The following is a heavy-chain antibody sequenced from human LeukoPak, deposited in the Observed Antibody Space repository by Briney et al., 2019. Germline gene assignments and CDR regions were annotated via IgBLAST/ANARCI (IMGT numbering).Heavy chain of an antibody. J-gene: IGHJ4*02. D-gene: IGHD4-17*01. CDR1: GHTFSGYY. Sequence: ASVKVSCKASGHTFSGYYLHWVRQAPGQGLEWMGWINAGNGNTKYSQKFQGRVTITRDTSASTAYMELSSLRSEDTAVYYCARGAADYGLDYFDYWGQGTLVTVSS. V-gene: IGHV1-3*01. CDR2: INAGNGNT. CDR3: ARGAADYGLDYFDY.